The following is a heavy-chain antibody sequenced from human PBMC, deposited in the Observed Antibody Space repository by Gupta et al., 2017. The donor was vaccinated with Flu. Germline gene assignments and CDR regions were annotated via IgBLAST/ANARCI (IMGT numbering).Heavy chain of an antibody. D-gene: IGHD3-22*01. CDR3: ARDGEDSSGFYYYSLEM. CDR1: GCSVSDAW. CDR2: IKQDGSEK. V-gene: IGHV3-7*04. J-gene: IGHJ3*02. Sequence: EVQLVESGGGSVQPAGSLRPSCAASGCSVSDAWMHWVRQAPGKGLEWVANIKQDGSEKHYVDSVRGRFTISGDNAKNSLYLQMNSLRAEDTAMYYCARDGEDSSGFYYYSLEMWGHGTMVTVSS.